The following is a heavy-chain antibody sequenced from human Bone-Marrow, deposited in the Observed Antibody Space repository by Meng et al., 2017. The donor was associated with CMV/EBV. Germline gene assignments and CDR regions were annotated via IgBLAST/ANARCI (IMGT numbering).Heavy chain of an antibody. CDR1: GFIFRSYA. Sequence: GESLKISCAASGFIFRSYAMHWVRRAPGKGLEWVAVISNDGTNKYYADSVKGRFTISRDNSKNTLYLQMNSLRAEDTAVYYCARVDGATTYTLYAFDIWGQGTMVTVSS. CDR2: ISNDGTNK. D-gene: IGHD3-16*01. CDR3: ARVDGATTYTLYAFDI. V-gene: IGHV3-30*04. J-gene: IGHJ3*02.